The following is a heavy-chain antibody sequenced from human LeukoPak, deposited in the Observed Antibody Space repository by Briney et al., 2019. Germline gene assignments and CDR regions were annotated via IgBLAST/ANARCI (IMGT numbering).Heavy chain of an antibody. V-gene: IGHV3-9*01. CDR3: ARAGDGVSQTLYYFDY. CDR1: GFTFNDFA. D-gene: IGHD3-16*01. CDR2: ISWNSGRI. Sequence: GGSLRLSCAASGFTFNDFAMHWVRLTPGKGLEWVSGISWNSGRIGYADSVKGRFTISRDNSKNTLYLQMNSLRAEDTAVYYCARAGDGVSQTLYYFDYWGQGTLVTVSS. J-gene: IGHJ4*02.